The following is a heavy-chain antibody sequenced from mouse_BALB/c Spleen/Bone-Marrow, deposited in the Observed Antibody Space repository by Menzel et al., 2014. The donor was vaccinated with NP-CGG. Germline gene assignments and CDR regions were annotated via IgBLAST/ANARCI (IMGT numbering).Heavy chain of an antibody. V-gene: IGHV2-6*02. CDR3: TRNWGYYAMDY. CDR1: GFSLTSYG. J-gene: IGHJ4*01. CDR2: IWSDGST. Sequence: VKVVESGPGLVAPSQSLSITCTVSGFSLTSYGVHWVRQPPGKGLEWLVVIWSDGSTTYNSALKSRLSISKDNSKSQVFVKMNSLQTDDTAMYYWTRNWGYYAMDYWGQGTSATVSS.